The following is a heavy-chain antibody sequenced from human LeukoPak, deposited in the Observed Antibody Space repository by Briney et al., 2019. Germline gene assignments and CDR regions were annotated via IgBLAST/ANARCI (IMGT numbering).Heavy chain of an antibody. D-gene: IGHD1-26*01. Sequence: PSETLSLTCTVSGGSISSYYWSWIRQPPGKGLEWIGDIYYSGSTNYNPSLKSRVTISVDTSKNQFSLRLSPVTAADTAVYYSARLASGSYGPLTPFDYWGQGTLVTVPS. CDR3: ARLASGSYGPLTPFDY. J-gene: IGHJ4*02. CDR2: IYYSGST. CDR1: GGSISSYY. V-gene: IGHV4-59*08.